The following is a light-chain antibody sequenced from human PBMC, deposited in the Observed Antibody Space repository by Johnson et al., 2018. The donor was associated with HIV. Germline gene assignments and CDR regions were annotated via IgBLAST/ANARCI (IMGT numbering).Light chain of an antibody. CDR1: SSNIGNNY. Sequence: QSVLTQPPSVSAAPGQKVTISCSGSSSNIGNNYVSWYQQLPGTAPKLLIYDNNKRPSGIPDRFSGSKSGTSATLGITGLQTGDEADYYCGTWDSSLSAYVFATGTEVTVL. J-gene: IGLJ1*01. V-gene: IGLV1-51*01. CDR2: DNN. CDR3: GTWDSSLSAYV.